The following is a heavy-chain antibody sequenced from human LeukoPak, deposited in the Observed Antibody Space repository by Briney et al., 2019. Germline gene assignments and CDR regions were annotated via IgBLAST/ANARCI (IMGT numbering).Heavy chain of an antibody. CDR2: ISYDGSNK. V-gene: IGHV3-30-3*01. D-gene: IGHD3-3*01. Sequence: GGSLRLSCAASGFTFSSYAMHWVRQAPGKGLEWVAVISYDGSNKYYADSVKGRFTISRDSSKNTLYLQMNSLRAEDTAAYYCAKVHYDFWSGYYPPFDYWGQGTLVTVSS. CDR3: AKVHYDFWSGYYPPFDY. CDR1: GFTFSSYA. J-gene: IGHJ4*02.